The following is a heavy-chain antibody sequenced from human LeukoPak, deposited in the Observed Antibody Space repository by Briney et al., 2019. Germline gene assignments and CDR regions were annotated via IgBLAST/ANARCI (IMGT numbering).Heavy chain of an antibody. D-gene: IGHD3-22*01. V-gene: IGHV3-15*01. CDR2: IKSKTDGGTT. CDR3: TTNPSDDSTNFDY. CDR1: GFTFSNAW. J-gene: IGHJ4*02. Sequence: GGSLRLSCAASGFTFSNAWMNWVRQAPGKGLEWVGRIKSKTDGGTTDYAAPVKGRFTISRDDSKNTLYLQMNSLKTEDTAVYYCTTNPSDDSTNFDYWGQGTLVTVSS.